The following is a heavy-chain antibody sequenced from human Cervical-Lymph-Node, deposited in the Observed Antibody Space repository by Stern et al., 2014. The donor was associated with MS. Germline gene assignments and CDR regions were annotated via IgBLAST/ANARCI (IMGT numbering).Heavy chain of an antibody. CDR1: GGSLKTYA. D-gene: IGHD3-16*01. Sequence: QVQLGQSGPEVKKPGSSVKVSCKASGGSLKTYAITWVRQAPGQGPEWMGGTIPMFASTNIAQRLQGRVTITADESANTAYMEMRSLRTEDTAVYYCARDRNGEGVMAYWGQGTLVTVSS. J-gene: IGHJ4*02. CDR2: TIPMFAST. CDR3: ARDRNGEGVMAY. V-gene: IGHV1-69*01.